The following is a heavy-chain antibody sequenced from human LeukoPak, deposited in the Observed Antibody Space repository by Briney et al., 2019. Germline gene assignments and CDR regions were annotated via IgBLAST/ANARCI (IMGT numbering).Heavy chain of an antibody. CDR2: IYNIGST. J-gene: IGHJ6*02. CDR1: GGSISSYH. V-gene: IGHV4-59*01. CDR3: ARGALNTWYGMDV. D-gene: IGHD3-16*01. Sequence: SETLSLTCTVSGGSISSYHWSWIRQPPGKGLEWIGYIYNIGSTNYNPSLKSRVTISVDTSKNQFSLELSSVTAADTAVYHCARGALNTWYGMDVWGQGTTVTVSS.